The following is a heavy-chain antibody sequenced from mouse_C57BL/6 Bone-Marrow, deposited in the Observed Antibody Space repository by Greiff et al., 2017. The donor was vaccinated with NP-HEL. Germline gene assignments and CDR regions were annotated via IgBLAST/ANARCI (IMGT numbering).Heavy chain of an antibody. Sequence: EVKLMESGGGLVKPGGSLKLSCAASGFTFSSYAMSWVRQTPENRLEWVATISDGGSYTYYPDNVKGRFTISRDNAKNNLYLQMSHLKSEDTAMYYGARNIYYGIPYYFDYWGQGTTLTVSS. CDR1: GFTFSSYA. V-gene: IGHV5-4*03. J-gene: IGHJ2*01. D-gene: IGHD2-1*01. CDR3: ARNIYYGIPYYFDY. CDR2: ISDGGSYT.